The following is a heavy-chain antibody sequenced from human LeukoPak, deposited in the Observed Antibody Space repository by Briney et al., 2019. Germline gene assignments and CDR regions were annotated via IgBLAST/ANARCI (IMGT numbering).Heavy chain of an antibody. CDR3: ARGYYYGSKTYAYFDN. CDR2: ISYDDNNE. CDR1: GFTFHNYG. D-gene: IGHD3-10*01. J-gene: IGHJ4*02. V-gene: IGHV3-30*03. Sequence: GGSLRLSCAVSGFTFHNYGMHWVRQAPGKGLDWVAMISYDDNNENYADSVKGRFTISRDISRNTLYLQMNSLRAEDTAIYYCARGYYYGSKTYAYFDNWGQGTLVTVSS.